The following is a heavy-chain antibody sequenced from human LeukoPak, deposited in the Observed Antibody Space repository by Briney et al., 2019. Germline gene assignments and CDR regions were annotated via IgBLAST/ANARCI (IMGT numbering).Heavy chain of an antibody. CDR2: INPNSGGT. CDR3: ARGGSTVTTARNWYFDL. V-gene: IGHV1-2*02. D-gene: IGHD4-17*01. CDR1: GYTFTGYY. Sequence: ASVKVSCKASGYTFTGYYMHWVRQAPGQGLEWMGWINPNSGGTNYAQKFQGRVTMTRDTSISTAYMELSRLRSDDTAVYYCARGGSTVTTARNWYFDLWGRGTPVTVSS. J-gene: IGHJ2*01.